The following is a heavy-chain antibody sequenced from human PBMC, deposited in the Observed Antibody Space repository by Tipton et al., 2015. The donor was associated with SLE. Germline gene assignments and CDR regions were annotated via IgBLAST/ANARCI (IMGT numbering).Heavy chain of an antibody. CDR3: ARDSDSYAFPF. J-gene: IGHJ4*02. CDR1: GDSITTDSDY. CDR2: IYYSGTT. Sequence: TLSLTCTVSGDSITTDSDYWGWIRQPPGKGLEWIGNIYYSGTTYYNPSLKSRVTISVDTSKNQFSLEVTSVTAADTAVYYCARDSDSYAFPFWSPGTLVIVSS. D-gene: IGHD3-3*01. V-gene: IGHV4-39*07.